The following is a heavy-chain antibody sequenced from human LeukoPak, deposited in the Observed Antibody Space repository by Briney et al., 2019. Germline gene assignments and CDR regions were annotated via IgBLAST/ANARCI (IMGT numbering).Heavy chain of an antibody. CDR3: ARDFGGDY. V-gene: IGHV4-59*01. Sequence: SKTLSLTCSVSGGSISGAYWSWIRQPPGKGLEWIGYIYYSGSTNYNPSLKSRVTISVDTSKNQFSLKLSSVTAADTAVYYCARDFGGDYWGQGTLVTVSS. CDR1: GGSISGAY. J-gene: IGHJ4*02. CDR2: IYYSGST. D-gene: IGHD3-3*01.